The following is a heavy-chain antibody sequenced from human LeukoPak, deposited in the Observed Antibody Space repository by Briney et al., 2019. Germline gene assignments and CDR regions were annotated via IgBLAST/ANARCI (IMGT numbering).Heavy chain of an antibody. CDR1: QYTFTGYY. CDR3: AAVAGTGGEAFDI. CDR2: INPSGGST. Sequence: ASVKVSCKASQYTFTGYYMHWVRQAPGQGLEWMGIINPSGGSTSYAQKFQGGVTMTRDMSTSTVYMELSSLRSEDTAVYYCAAVAGTGGEAFDIWGQGTMVTVSS. D-gene: IGHD6-19*01. V-gene: IGHV1-46*01. J-gene: IGHJ3*02.